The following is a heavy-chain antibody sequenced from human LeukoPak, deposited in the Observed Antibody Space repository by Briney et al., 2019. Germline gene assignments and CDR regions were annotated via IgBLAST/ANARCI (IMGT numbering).Heavy chain of an antibody. J-gene: IGHJ3*02. Sequence: SETLSLTCSVSGGPIGSDYWSWIRKPPGQALEWIGYIYTTWRTNYNPSLKSRVTISVDTSKNQFSLKLNSVTAADTAVYYCAKILGSGVWYGFDIWGQGTMVTVSS. V-gene: IGHV4-4*09. CDR3: AKILGSGVWYGFDI. D-gene: IGHD2-21*01. CDR1: GGPIGSDY. CDR2: IYTTWRT.